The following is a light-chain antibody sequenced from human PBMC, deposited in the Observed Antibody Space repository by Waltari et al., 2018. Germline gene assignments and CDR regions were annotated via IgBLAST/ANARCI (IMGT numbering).Light chain of an antibody. Sequence: EIALTQSPGTLSLSPGETATLSCRASQTVCKALTWYQQKPGQAPRLLIYDTSRRAPGIPDRFSGSVFGTDFSLTISRLEPEDFAVYYCQKYDRLPATFGQGTKVEIK. CDR3: QKYDRLPAT. V-gene: IGKV3-20*01. CDR2: DTS. J-gene: IGKJ1*01. CDR1: QTVCKA.